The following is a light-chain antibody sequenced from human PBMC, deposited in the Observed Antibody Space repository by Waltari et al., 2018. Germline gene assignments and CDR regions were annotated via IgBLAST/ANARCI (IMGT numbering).Light chain of an antibody. V-gene: IGLV1-40*01. Sequence: QSVLAQPPSVSGAPGQRVTISCTGRSSNIGAGHHVHWYQEFPGTAPTPLIYGDSNRPSGVPDRFSGSKSGTSASLAITGLQAEDEANYYCQSFDTSLGAIFGGGTKVTVL. CDR1: SSNIGAGHH. CDR2: GDS. CDR3: QSFDTSLGAI. J-gene: IGLJ2*01.